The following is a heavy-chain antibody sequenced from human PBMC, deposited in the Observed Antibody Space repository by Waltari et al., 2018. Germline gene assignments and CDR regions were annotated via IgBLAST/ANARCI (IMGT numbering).Heavy chain of an antibody. V-gene: IGHV3-30*04. J-gene: IGHJ6*02. CDR3: ARDYCDRTYCHGMDV. Sequence: QVQLVESGGGVVQPGRSLRLSCAASEFSFSTYAMHWVRQATGKGLEWVAVISYSAINIYSVDSVKGRFTISRDNSKKTLYLQRDSLRAEDTAVYYCARDYCDRTYCHGMDVWGQGTTVTVSS. D-gene: IGHD2-21*01. CDR1: EFSFSTYA. CDR2: ISYSAINI.